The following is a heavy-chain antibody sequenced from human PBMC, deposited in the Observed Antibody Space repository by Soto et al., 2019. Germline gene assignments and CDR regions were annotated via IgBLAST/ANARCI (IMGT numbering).Heavy chain of an antibody. D-gene: IGHD6-19*01. CDR2: IYYNGTT. V-gene: IGHV4-59*01. J-gene: IGHJ4*02. CDR1: VGSISSYY. Sequence: SETLSLTCSVSVGSISSYYWSWIRQTPGKGLEWIGYIYYNGTTHYNPSLRGRVTMSVDRSNCQFSLKLRSVTAADTAGYYCARDGSGWESDYWSQGTLVTVS. CDR3: ARDGSGWESDY.